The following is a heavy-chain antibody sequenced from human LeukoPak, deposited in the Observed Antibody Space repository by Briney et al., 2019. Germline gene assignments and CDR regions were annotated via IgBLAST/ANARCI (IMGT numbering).Heavy chain of an antibody. J-gene: IGHJ4*02. CDR1: GYTFTSYG. Sequence: ASVKVSCKASGYTFTSYGISWVRQAPGQGLEWMGWISAYNGNTNYAQKLQGRVTMTTDTSTSTAYMELRSLRSDDTAVYYCARDSPTKYHYDSSGLDYWGQGTLVTVSS. CDR3: ARDSPTKYHYDSSGLDY. CDR2: ISAYNGNT. V-gene: IGHV1-18*01. D-gene: IGHD3-22*01.